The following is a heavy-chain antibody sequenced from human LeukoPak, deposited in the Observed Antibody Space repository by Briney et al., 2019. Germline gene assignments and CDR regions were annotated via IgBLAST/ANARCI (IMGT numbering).Heavy chain of an antibody. J-gene: IGHJ4*02. CDR1: GYTLTELS. V-gene: IGHV1-24*01. Sequence: ASVKVSCKVSGYTLTELSMHWVRQAPGKGLEWMGGFDPEDGETIYAQKFQGRVTMTEDTSTDTAYMELSSLRSEDTAVYYCATGRAYPLTIFGDADYWGQGTLVTVSS. CDR2: FDPEDGET. D-gene: IGHD3-3*01. CDR3: ATGRAYPLTIFGDADY.